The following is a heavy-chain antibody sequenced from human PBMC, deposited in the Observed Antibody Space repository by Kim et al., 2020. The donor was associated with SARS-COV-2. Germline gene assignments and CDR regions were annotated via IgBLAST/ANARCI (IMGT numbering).Heavy chain of an antibody. V-gene: IGHV1-69*04. CDR1: GGAFNTYV. D-gene: IGHD5-18*01. Sequence: SVKVSCKASGGAFNTYVMTWVRQAPGRGLEWMGRIVPVLNKANYAQTFQGRVTITADKFTNTAYMELNSLRSEDTAVYYCARRDVSSAVDQRFFYYLGMDVWGQGTTITVSS. J-gene: IGHJ6*02. CDR3: ARRDVSSAVDQRFFYYLGMDV. CDR2: IVPVLNKA.